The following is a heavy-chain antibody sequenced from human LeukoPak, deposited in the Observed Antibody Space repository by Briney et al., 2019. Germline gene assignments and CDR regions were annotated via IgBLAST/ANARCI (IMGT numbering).Heavy chain of an antibody. Sequence: ASVKVSCKASVYTFTGYYMHWVRQAPGQGLEWMGWINPNSGGTNYAQKFQGRVTMTRDTSISTAYMELSRLRSDDTAVYYCARAAGGQQLDRKWGQGTLVTGSS. J-gene: IGHJ4*02. CDR1: VYTFTGYY. V-gene: IGHV1-2*02. CDR3: ARAAGGQQLDRK. D-gene: IGHD6-13*01. CDR2: INPNSGGT.